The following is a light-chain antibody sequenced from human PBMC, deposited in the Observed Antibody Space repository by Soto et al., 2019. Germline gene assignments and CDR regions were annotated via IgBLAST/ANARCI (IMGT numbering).Light chain of an antibody. V-gene: IGKV3-11*01. Sequence: EIVLTQSPATLSLSPGERATLSCRASQSVSSYLAWYQQKPGQAPRLLMSDTSNRATGIPARFSGSGSGTDFTLTISSLEPEDLAVYYCQQRSNGPLAFGGGTKVDIK. CDR2: DTS. CDR3: QQRSNGPLA. J-gene: IGKJ4*01. CDR1: QSVSSY.